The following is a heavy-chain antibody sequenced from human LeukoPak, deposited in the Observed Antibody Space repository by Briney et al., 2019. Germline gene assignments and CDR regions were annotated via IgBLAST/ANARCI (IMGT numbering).Heavy chain of an antibody. V-gene: IGHV3-21*01. Sequence: PGGSLRLSCAASGFTFSSHGMNWVRQAPGKGLEWVSSISTTSSHIYYADSVKGRFTISRDNAKDSLYLQMNSLGAEDTAVYYCARDFNTAAVRWFDPWGQGTLVTVSS. CDR2: ISTTSSHI. J-gene: IGHJ5*02. CDR1: GFTFSSHG. D-gene: IGHD6-13*01. CDR3: ARDFNTAAVRWFDP.